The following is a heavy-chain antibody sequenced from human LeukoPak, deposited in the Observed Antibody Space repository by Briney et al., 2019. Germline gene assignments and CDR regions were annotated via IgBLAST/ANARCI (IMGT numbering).Heavy chain of an antibody. D-gene: IGHD2-8*01. CDR3: ARATDDEFYLYYGMDV. V-gene: IGHV4-34*01. CDR1: GGSFSGYY. J-gene: IGHJ6*02. Sequence: NPSETLSLTCAVYGGSFSGYYWTWIRQLPGKGLQWIGEISDSGSTNYNPSLKSRITMSVDTSKNQNSLRLSSVIAADTAIYYCARATDDEFYLYYGMDVWGQGTAVTVSS. CDR2: ISDSGST.